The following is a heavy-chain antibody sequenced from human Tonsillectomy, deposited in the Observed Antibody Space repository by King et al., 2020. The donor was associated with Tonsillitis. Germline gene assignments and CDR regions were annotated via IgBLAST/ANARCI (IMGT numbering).Heavy chain of an antibody. CDR3: ARGHDYDSDAFNI. V-gene: IGHV1-18*01. J-gene: IGHJ3*02. Sequence: QLVQSGAEVKKSGASVKVSCKASGYTFNSYDITWVGQAPGQGREWMGWFSAYNGNTNYAQKLQGIVSMTTDTSTTTAYMELRNLRSDDTAVYYCARGHDYDSDAFNIWGQGTMVTVSS. D-gene: IGHD3-16*01. CDR1: GYTFNSYD. CDR2: FSAYNGNT.